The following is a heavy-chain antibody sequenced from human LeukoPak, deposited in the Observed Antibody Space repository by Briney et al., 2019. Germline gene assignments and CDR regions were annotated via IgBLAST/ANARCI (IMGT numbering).Heavy chain of an antibody. J-gene: IGHJ4*02. CDR1: GGTFSSYA. Sequence: SVKVSCKASGGTFSSYAISWVRQAPGQGLEWMGRIIPILGIANYAQKFQGRVTITAGKSTSTAYMELSSLRSEDTAVYSCATRGGGYSGYDPDYWGQGTLVTVSS. CDR2: IIPILGIA. D-gene: IGHD5-12*01. CDR3: ATRGGGYSGYDPDY. V-gene: IGHV1-69*04.